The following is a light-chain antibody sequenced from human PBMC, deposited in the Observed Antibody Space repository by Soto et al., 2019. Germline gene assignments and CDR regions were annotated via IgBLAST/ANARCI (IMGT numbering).Light chain of an antibody. CDR2: DAS. J-gene: IGKJ1*01. V-gene: IGKV1-5*01. Sequence: DTPMTQATSALSESALEKVKISCPASQSISRWLPRYQQKPGQAPKILTFDASTLQRGVPSRFSGSGSGTEFTPTISSLQPDDFATYYCQQYNSYSTWTFGQGTKVDI. CDR1: QSISRW. CDR3: QQYNSYSTWT.